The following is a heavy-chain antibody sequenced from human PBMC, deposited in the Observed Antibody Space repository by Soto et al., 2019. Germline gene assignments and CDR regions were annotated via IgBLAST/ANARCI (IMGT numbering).Heavy chain of an antibody. CDR2: IYYSGST. CDR3: ASPKIAFYNWFDP. CDR1: GGSISSSSYY. J-gene: IGHJ5*02. Sequence: SETLSLTYTVAGGSISSSSYYWGWNRQPPGKGLEWIGSIYYSGSTYYNPSLKSRVTISVDTSKNQFSLKLSSVTAADTAVYYCASPKIAFYNWFDPWGQGTLVTVSS. V-gene: IGHV4-39*01. D-gene: IGHD3-3*02.